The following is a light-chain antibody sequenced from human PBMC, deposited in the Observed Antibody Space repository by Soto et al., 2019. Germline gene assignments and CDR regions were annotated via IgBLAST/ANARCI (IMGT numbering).Light chain of an antibody. CDR3: LLDFRYFWA. Sequence: AIRLTQSPSSLYASVGDRVTITCRASQAIRTALGWYQQKPGKVPKLLIYAASILQSGVPSRFSGSGSGTDFTLTISILQPEDFATYYCLLDFRYFWAFGQGTKV. V-gene: IGKV1-6*01. CDR1: QAIRTA. J-gene: IGKJ1*01. CDR2: AAS.